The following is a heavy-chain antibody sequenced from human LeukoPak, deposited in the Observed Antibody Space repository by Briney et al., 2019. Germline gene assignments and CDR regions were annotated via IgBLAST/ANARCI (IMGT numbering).Heavy chain of an antibody. CDR2: IYYSGST. Sequence: SETLSFTCTVSGGSISSSSYYWGWIRQPPGKGLEWIGSIYYSGSTYYNPSLKSRVTISVDTSKNQFSLKLSSVTAADTAVYYCARCRSSSWYWNWFDPWGQGTLVTVSS. CDR1: GGSISSSSYY. D-gene: IGHD6-13*01. J-gene: IGHJ5*02. V-gene: IGHV4-39*07. CDR3: ARCRSSSWYWNWFDP.